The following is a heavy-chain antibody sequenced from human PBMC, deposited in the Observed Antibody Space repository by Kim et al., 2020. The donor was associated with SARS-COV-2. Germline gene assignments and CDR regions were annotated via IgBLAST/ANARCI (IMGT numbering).Heavy chain of an antibody. Sequence: SETLSLTCTVSGGSINSHYWSWIRQPPGKGLEWIGYIYYSGSTKYNPSLKSRVTISVDTSKNQFSLKLSSVTAAATAVYHCARQRFDYYDSSGYFDYWGQGTLVTVSS. D-gene: IGHD3-22*01. V-gene: IGHV4-59*08. CDR3: ARQRFDYYDSSGYFDY. J-gene: IGHJ4*02. CDR2: IYYSGST. CDR1: GGSINSHY.